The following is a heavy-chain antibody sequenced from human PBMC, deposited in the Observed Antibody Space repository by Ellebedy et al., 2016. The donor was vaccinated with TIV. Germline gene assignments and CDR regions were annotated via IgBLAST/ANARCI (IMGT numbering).Heavy chain of an antibody. CDR3: ARGASTGGVLGMIDY. V-gene: IGHV4-34*01. J-gene: IGHJ4*02. D-gene: IGHD3-3*02. Sequence: SETLSLXCAVYGGSFSGYYWSWIRQPPGKGLEWIGEINHSGSTNYNPSLKSRVTISVDTSKNQFSLKLSSVTAADTAVYYCARGASTGGVLGMIDYWGQGTLVTVSS. CDR1: GGSFSGYY. CDR2: INHSGST.